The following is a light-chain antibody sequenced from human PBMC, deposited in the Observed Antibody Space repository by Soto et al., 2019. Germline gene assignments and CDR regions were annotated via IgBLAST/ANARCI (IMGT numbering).Light chain of an antibody. Sequence: IGLAQCPGTLSLSPGERATLSCRASQSVSSGHLAWYQQKPGQAPRLLIYGASSRATGIPDRFSGSGSGTDFALTINRLEPEDFAVYYCQQYGSSPWTFGQGTKVDI. V-gene: IGKV3-20*01. CDR2: GAS. CDR3: QQYGSSPWT. CDR1: QSVSSGH. J-gene: IGKJ1*01.